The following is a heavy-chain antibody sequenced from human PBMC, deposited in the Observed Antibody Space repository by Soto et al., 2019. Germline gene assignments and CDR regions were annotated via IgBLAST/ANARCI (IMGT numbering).Heavy chain of an antibody. Sequence: QLQLQESGSGLVKPSQTLSLTCAVSGGSISSGGYSWSWTRQPPGKGLEWIGYTYPSGSTYYNPSLNSRVTLPVDRSKNQFSLKLRSVTAADTAVYYCARVPGLWGRGTLVTVSS. J-gene: IGHJ2*01. CDR2: TYPSGST. V-gene: IGHV4-30-2*01. CDR1: GGSISSGGYS. CDR3: ARVPGL.